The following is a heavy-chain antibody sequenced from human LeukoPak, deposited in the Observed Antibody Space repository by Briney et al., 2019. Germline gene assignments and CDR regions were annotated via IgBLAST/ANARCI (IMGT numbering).Heavy chain of an antibody. V-gene: IGHV4-59*01. J-gene: IGHJ4*02. CDR3: ARSGSIVMTAINF. CDR1: GGSISINY. CDR2: IYYSGST. Sequence: ASETQSLTCTVSGGSISINYWSWIRQPPGKGVEWIGYIYYSGSTNHNPSLKSRVTISVDTSNNQFSLKLSSVTAADTAVYYCARSGSIVMTAINFWGQGTLVTVSS. D-gene: IGHD2-21*02.